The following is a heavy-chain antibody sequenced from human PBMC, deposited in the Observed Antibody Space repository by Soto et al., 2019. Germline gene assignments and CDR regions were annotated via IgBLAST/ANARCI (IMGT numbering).Heavy chain of an antibody. CDR3: AREGNPLDL. V-gene: IGHV1-69*04. J-gene: IGHJ3*01. CDR1: GGTSSLIT. CDR2: IIPVLDRA. D-gene: IGHD6-13*01. Sequence: QVQLVQSGAEVKKPGSSVKVSCKASGGTSSLITTTWVRQAPGQGLEWMGRIIPVLDRAHYPHKFQDRLTISADKSTSTAYMELSSLTADDTAVYFCAREGNPLDLWGQGTIVIVSS.